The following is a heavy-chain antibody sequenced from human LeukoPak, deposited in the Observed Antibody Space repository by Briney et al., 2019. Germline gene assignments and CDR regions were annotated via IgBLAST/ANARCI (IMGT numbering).Heavy chain of an antibody. Sequence: GGSLRLSCAASGFTFNTYPIYWGRQAPGKGREWGTVISSDSKNEYYADSVKGRFTISRDNSKNTLYLQMNSLRPEDTAVYYCARGGSGWYFDNWGQGTLVTVSS. CDR1: GFTFNTYP. V-gene: IGHV3-30*04. J-gene: IGHJ4*02. CDR2: ISSDSKNE. D-gene: IGHD6-19*01. CDR3: ARGGSGWYFDN.